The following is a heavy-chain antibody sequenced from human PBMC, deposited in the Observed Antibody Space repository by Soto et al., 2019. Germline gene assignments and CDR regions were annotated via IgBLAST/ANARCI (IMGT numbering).Heavy chain of an antibody. D-gene: IGHD2-15*01. Sequence: QVQLVQSGAEVKKPGSSVKVSCKASGGTFSSYAISWVRQAPGQGLEWMGGIIPIFGTANYAQKFQGRVTITADESTSTAYMELSSLRSEDTAVYYCARELYCSGGSCYSLYYYYGMDVWGQGTTVTVSS. CDR3: ARELYCSGGSCYSLYYYYGMDV. J-gene: IGHJ6*02. V-gene: IGHV1-69*01. CDR2: IIPIFGTA. CDR1: GGTFSSYA.